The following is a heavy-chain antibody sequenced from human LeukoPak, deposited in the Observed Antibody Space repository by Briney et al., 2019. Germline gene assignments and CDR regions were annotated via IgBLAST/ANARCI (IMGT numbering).Heavy chain of an antibody. CDR1: GGSFSGYY. J-gene: IGHJ4*02. V-gene: IGHV4-34*01. D-gene: IGHD3-22*01. CDR3: ARALDYYDSSGPDRYFDY. Sequence: PSETLSLTCAVYGGSFSGYYWSWIRQPPGKGLEWIGEINHSGSTNYNPSLKSRVTISVDTSKNQFSLKLSSVTAADTAVYYCARALDYYDSSGPDRYFDYWGQGTLVTVSS. CDR2: INHSGST.